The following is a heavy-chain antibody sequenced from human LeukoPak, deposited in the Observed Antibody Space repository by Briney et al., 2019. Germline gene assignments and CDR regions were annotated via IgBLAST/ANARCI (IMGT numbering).Heavy chain of an antibody. CDR2: IYYSGST. D-gene: IGHD5-18*01. V-gene: IGHV4-59*12. Sequence: SETLSLTCTVSGGSISNYYWSWIRQPPGKGLEWIGYIYYSGSTNYNPSLKSRVTISVDTSKNQFSLKLSSVTAADTAVYYCARGKPGIQLWIFEYWGQGTLVTVSS. J-gene: IGHJ4*02. CDR3: ARGKPGIQLWIFEY. CDR1: GGSISNYY.